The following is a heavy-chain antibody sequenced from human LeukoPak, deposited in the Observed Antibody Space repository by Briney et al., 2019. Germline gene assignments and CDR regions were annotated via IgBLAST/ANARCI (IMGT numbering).Heavy chain of an antibody. CDR2: RKQDGSKK. D-gene: IGHD6-13*01. Sequence: PGGSLRLSCAACGFIFSSYWLTWMRQAPGKGLKWVSNRKQDGSKKNYVDSVKGRFTISRDNAKNSLYLQMNSLRDEDTAVYYCATIAAADYPFDHWGQGTLVTVSS. J-gene: IGHJ4*02. V-gene: IGHV3-7*01. CDR1: GFIFSSYW. CDR3: ATIAAADYPFDH.